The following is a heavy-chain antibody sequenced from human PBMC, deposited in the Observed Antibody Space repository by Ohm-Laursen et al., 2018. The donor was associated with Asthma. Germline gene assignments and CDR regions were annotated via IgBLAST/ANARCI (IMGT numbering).Heavy chain of an antibody. J-gene: IGHJ6*02. CDR2: IRSSGNLI. D-gene: IGHD4-11*01. CDR3: SRDPRRLPF. CDR1: GFTFNDYS. V-gene: IGHV3-11*01. Sequence: SLRLSCAASGFTFNDYSMNWVRQAPGKGLEWVSYIRSSGNLISYAASVKGRFSISRDNARNSLYLQMNNLRAEDTAVYYCSRDPRRLPFWGQGTTVTVSS.